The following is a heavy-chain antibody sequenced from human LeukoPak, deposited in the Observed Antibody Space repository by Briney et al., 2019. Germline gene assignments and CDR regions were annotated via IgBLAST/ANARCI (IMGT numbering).Heavy chain of an antibody. V-gene: IGHV3-43*01. Sequence: GGSLRLSCAASGFTFDDYTMHWVRQAPGKGLEWVSLISWDGGSTYYADSVKGRFTISRDNSKNSLYLQMNSLRAEDTAVYYCARGTWATLYYYYMDVWGKGTTVTVSS. CDR3: ARGTWATLYYYYMDV. CDR1: GFTFDDYT. CDR2: ISWDGGST. D-gene: IGHD5-24*01. J-gene: IGHJ6*03.